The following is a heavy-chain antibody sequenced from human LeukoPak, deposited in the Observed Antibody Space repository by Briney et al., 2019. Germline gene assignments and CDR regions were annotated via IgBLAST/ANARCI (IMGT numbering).Heavy chain of an antibody. CDR1: GFTFSTSA. D-gene: IGHD6-19*01. CDR3: AKERESSGWYEGGFDY. V-gene: IGHV3-23*01. CDR2: ISGSGGST. Sequence: GGSLRLSCAASGFTFSTSAMAWFRQAPGKGLEWVSAISGSGGSTYYADSVKGRFTISRDNSKNTLYLQMNSLRAEDTAVYYCAKERESSGWYEGGFDYWGQGTLVTVSS. J-gene: IGHJ4*02.